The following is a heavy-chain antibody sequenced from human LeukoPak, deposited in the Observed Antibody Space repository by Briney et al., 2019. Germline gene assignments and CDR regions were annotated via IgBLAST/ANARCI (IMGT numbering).Heavy chain of an antibody. D-gene: IGHD1-26*01. J-gene: IGHJ4*02. Sequence: SETLSLTCIVSDGSISSSSYYWGWIRQPPGKGLEWIGNLFYTGETFYNPSLNRRVTISVDTSKSQFSLRLSSVTAADTAVYYCARTDSGRYSYFDYWGQGTLVTVSS. CDR2: LFYTGET. CDR1: DGSISSSSYY. V-gene: IGHV4-39*01. CDR3: ARTDSGRYSYFDY.